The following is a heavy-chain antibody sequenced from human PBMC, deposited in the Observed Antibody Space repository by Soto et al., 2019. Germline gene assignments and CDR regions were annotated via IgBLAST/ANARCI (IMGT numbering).Heavy chain of an antibody. V-gene: IGHV3-11*01. CDR3: ARDFYGSGISKYYYYYYMDV. J-gene: IGHJ6*03. D-gene: IGHD3-10*01. CDR1: GFTFSDYY. CDR2: ISSSGSTI. Sequence: PGGSLRLSCAASGFTFSDYYMSWIRQAPGKGLEWVSYISSSGSTIYYADSVKGRFTISRDNAKNSLYLQMNSLRAEDTAVYYCARDFYGSGISKYYYYYYMDVWGKGTTVTVSS.